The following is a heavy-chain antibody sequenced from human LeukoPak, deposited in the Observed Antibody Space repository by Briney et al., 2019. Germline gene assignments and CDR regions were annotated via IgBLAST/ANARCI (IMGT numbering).Heavy chain of an antibody. Sequence: GGSLRLSCAASGFTFSSYSMNWVRQAPGKGLEWVSSISSSSSYIHSADSVRGRFPISRDNAKNSLFLQMNSLSAEDTAVYYCARDEWGDAFDIWGQGTMVTVFS. CDR3: ARDEWGDAFDI. V-gene: IGHV3-21*01. J-gene: IGHJ3*02. D-gene: IGHD1-26*01. CDR2: ISSSSSYI. CDR1: GFTFSSYS.